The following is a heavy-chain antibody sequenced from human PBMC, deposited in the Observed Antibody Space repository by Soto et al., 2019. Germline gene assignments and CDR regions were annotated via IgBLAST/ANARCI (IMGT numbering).Heavy chain of an antibody. Sequence: GGSLSLSCAASGFTFSSYAMSWVRQAPGKGLEWVSAISGIGGITYYADSVKGRFTISRDNPKNTLYLQMNSLRAEDTAVYYCAKDQVRITMIVVVITRGAFDIWGQGTMVTVSS. V-gene: IGHV3-23*01. J-gene: IGHJ3*02. CDR3: AKDQVRITMIVVVITRGAFDI. CDR2: ISGIGGIT. D-gene: IGHD3-22*01. CDR1: GFTFSSYA.